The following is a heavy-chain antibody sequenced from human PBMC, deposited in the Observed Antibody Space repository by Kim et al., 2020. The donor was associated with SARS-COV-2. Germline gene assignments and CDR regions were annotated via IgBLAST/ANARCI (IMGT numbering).Heavy chain of an antibody. Sequence: NYAPKLQGRVTMTTDTSTSTAYLELRSLRSDDTAVYYCAREGPHAVVYFDYWGQGTLVTVSS. CDR3: AREGPHAVVYFDY. D-gene: IGHD2-15*01. V-gene: IGHV1-18*01. J-gene: IGHJ4*02.